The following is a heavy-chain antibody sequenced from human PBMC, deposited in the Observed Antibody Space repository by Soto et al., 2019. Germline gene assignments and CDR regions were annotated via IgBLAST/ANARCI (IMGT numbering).Heavy chain of an antibody. CDR1: GGSISSGGYY. Sequence: QVQLQESGPGLVKPSQTLSLTCTVSGGSISSGGYYWSWVRQHPGKGLEWIGYIYYSGSTYHNPSLKSRVAISVDTSNNQFSLKLSSVTAADTSVYYCAGNRRGVYSGYDVWYFDLWGRGTLVTVSS. J-gene: IGHJ2*01. D-gene: IGHD5-12*01. CDR2: IYYSGST. V-gene: IGHV4-31*03. CDR3: AGNRRGVYSGYDVWYFDL.